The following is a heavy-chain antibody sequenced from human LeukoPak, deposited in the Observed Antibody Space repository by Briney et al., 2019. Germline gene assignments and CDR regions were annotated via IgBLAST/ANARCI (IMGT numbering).Heavy chain of an antibody. J-gene: IGHJ6*02. CDR1: GGSISSYY. D-gene: IGHD4-17*01. CDR2: IYTSGST. V-gene: IGHV4-4*07. CDR3: ARARESLYGDYVSYGMDV. Sequence: SETLSLTCAVSGGSISSYYWSWIRQPAGKGLEWIGRIYTSGSTNYNPSLKSRVTMSVDTSKNQFSLKLSSVTAADTAVYYCARARESLYGDYVSYGMDVWGQGTTVTVSS.